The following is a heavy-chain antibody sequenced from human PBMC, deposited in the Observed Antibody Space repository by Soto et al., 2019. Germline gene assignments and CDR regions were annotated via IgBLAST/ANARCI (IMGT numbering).Heavy chain of an antibody. Sequence: QVQLQESGPGLVKPSQTLSLTCTVSGGSISSGDYYWSWIRHHPGKGLEWIGYIYSSGSTYYNPSRRSRGTISADTSKNQFSLRLSSGTAADTAVYYCVRDYDYDTSRNDAFDIWGQGTMVTVSS. D-gene: IGHD3-22*01. CDR2: IYSSGST. V-gene: IGHV4-31*03. CDR3: VRDYDYDTSRNDAFDI. J-gene: IGHJ3*02. CDR1: GGSISSGDYY.